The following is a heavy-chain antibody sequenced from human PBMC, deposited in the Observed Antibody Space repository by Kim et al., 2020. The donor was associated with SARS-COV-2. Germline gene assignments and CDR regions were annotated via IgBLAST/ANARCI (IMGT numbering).Heavy chain of an antibody. Sequence: GGSLRLSCAASGFTFDDYAMHWVRQAPGKGLEWVSGISWNSGSIGYADSVKGRFTISRDNAKNSLYLQMNSLRAEDTALYYCAKAHRSTVTFGGVIVLDYYYYGMDVWGQGTTVTVSS. V-gene: IGHV3-9*01. CDR1: GFTFDDYA. CDR2: ISWNSGSI. D-gene: IGHD3-16*02. CDR3: AKAHRSTVTFGGVIVLDYYYYGMDV. J-gene: IGHJ6*02.